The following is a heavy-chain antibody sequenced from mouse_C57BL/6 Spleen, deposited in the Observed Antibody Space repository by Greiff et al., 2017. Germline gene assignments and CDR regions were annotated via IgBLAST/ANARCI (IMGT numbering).Heavy chain of an antibody. J-gene: IGHJ1*03. CDR2: IDPSDSET. CDR3: ARSGYDGFDV. V-gene: IGHV1-52*01. D-gene: IGHD2-3*01. Sequence: VQLQQPGAELVRPGSSVKLSCKASGYTFTSYWMHWVKQRPIQGLEWIGNIDPSDSETHYNQKFKDKATLTVDKSSSKAYMQRSSLTSEDSAVYYCARSGYDGFDVWGTGTTVTVSS. CDR1: GYTFTSYW.